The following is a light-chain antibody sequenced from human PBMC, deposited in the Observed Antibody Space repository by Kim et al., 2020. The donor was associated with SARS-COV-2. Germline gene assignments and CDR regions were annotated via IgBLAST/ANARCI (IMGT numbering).Light chain of an antibody. J-gene: IGLJ3*02. Sequence: QSVLTQPPSASGTPGQRVTISCSGSNSNIGSNTVHWYQHLPGTAPKLLIYNNSQRPSGVPDRVSGSKSGTSASLAISGLQSEDEADYYCAGWDDSLNAWVFGGGTQLTVL. V-gene: IGLV1-44*01. CDR3: AGWDDSLNAWV. CDR1: NSNIGSNT. CDR2: NNS.